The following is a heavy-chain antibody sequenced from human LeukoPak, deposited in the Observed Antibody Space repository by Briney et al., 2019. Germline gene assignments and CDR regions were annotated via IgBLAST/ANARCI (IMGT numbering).Heavy chain of an antibody. Sequence: PSETLSLTCAVYGGSFSGYYWSWIRQPPGKGLEWIGEINHSGSTNYNPSLKSRVTISVDTSKNQFSLQLSSVTAADTAVYYCARQNRGSYYCLDYWGQGTLVTVSS. D-gene: IGHD1-26*01. V-gene: IGHV4-34*01. CDR3: ARQNRGSYYCLDY. CDR2: INHSGST. CDR1: GGSFSGYY. J-gene: IGHJ4*02.